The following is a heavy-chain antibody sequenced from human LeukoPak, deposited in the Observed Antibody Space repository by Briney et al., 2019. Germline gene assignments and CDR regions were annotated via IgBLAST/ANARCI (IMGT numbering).Heavy chain of an antibody. CDR1: GFTFSSYA. D-gene: IGHD2-21*01. CDR2: ISGSGIST. CDR3: AKDRWGVYEHCCEPFDY. Sequence: GGSLRLSCAASGFTFSSYAMAWVRQAPGKGLEWVSAISGSGISTYYAESVRGRFTVSRDNSKNTLYLHMTSLRAEDTAVYYCAKDRWGVYEHCCEPFDYWGQGTLVTVSS. J-gene: IGHJ4*02. V-gene: IGHV3-23*01.